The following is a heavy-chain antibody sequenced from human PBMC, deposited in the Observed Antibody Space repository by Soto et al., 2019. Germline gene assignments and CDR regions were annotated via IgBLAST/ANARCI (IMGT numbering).Heavy chain of an antibody. CDR3: ARGRLVSRSRGPGGVFYI. Sequence: GSLRLSCAPSGFTFSSYSMHWVRQAPGKGLERVAVIWYDGSNKYYADSVKGRFTISRDNSKNTLYLQMNSLRAEDTAVYYCARGRLVSRSRGPGGVFYIWGQGTMGTASS. D-gene: IGHD3-10*01. CDR1: GFTFSSYS. CDR2: IWYDGSNK. V-gene: IGHV3-33*01. J-gene: IGHJ3*02.